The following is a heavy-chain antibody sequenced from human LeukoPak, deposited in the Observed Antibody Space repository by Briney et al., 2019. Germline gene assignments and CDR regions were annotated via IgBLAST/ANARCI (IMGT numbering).Heavy chain of an antibody. CDR1: GYTFPSYG. Sequence: RASVKVSCKASGYTFPSYGISWVRQAPGQGLEWMGWINIHKGHTNYAQKVQDRVTITTDTSANTAYMEVRDLRSDDTAVYYCAREWGYCSGGSCYYYGMDVWGQGTTVTVSS. V-gene: IGHV1-18*01. D-gene: IGHD2-15*01. CDR2: INIHKGHT. CDR3: AREWGYCSGGSCYYYGMDV. J-gene: IGHJ6*02.